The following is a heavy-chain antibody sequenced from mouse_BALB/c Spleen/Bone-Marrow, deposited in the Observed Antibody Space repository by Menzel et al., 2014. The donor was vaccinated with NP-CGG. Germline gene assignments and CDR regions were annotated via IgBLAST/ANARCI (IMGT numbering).Heavy chain of an antibody. CDR3: ASGYYGSSPYWYFDV. V-gene: IGHV14-1*02. J-gene: IGHJ1*01. CDR1: GFNIKDYY. CDR2: IDPENGNT. D-gene: IGHD1-1*01. Sequence: VQLKQSGAELVRPGALVKLSCKASGFNIKDYYMHWVKRRPEQGLEWIGWIDPENGNTIYDPKFQGKASITADTSSNTAYLQLSSLTSEDTAVYYCASGYYGSSPYWYFDVWGAGTTVTVSS.